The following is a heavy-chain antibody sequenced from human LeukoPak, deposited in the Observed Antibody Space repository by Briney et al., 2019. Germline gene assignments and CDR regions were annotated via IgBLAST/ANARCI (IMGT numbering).Heavy chain of an antibody. CDR3: ARDEDPHFAY. D-gene: IGHD2-15*01. J-gene: IGHJ4*02. CDR1: GGSFSGYY. V-gene: IGHV4-34*01. Sequence: SETLSLTCAVYGGSFSGYYWSWIRQPPGKGLEWIGEINHSGSTNYNPSLKSRVTISVDTSKNQFSLKLSSVTAADTAVYYCARDEDPHFAYWGQGTLVTVSS. CDR2: INHSGST.